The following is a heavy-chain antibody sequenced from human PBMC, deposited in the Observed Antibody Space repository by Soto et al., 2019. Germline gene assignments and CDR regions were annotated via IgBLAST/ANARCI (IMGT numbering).Heavy chain of an antibody. Sequence: SVKVSCKASEGTFSSYAISWVRQAPGQGLEWMGGIIPIFGTANYAQKFQGRVTITADESTSTAYMELSSLRSEDTAVYYCARDDPGIAAAGPPPNWFDPWGQGTLVTVSS. V-gene: IGHV1-69*13. D-gene: IGHD6-13*01. CDR3: ARDDPGIAAAGPPPNWFDP. CDR2: IIPIFGTA. J-gene: IGHJ5*02. CDR1: EGTFSSYA.